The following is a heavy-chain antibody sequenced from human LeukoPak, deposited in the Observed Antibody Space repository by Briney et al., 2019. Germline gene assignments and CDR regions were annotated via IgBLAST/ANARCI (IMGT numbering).Heavy chain of an antibody. CDR2: ISGSGGST. CDR3: ARHIVVVPAATLGRYFDL. CDR1: GFTFSSYA. D-gene: IGHD2-2*01. V-gene: IGHV3-23*01. Sequence: PGGSLRLSCAASGFTFSSYATSWVRQAPGKGLEWVSAISGSGGSTYYADSVKGRFTISRDNSKNTLYLQMNSLRAEDTAVYYCARHIVVVPAATLGRYFDLWGRGTLVTVSS. J-gene: IGHJ2*01.